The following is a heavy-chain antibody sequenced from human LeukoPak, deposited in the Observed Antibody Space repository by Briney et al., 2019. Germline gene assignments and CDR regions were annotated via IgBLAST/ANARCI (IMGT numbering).Heavy chain of an antibody. Sequence: PGGSLRLSCAASGFTFSSYEMNWVRQAPGKGLEWVAYISSSGSTKYYADSVKGRFTIARDNAKNSLYLQMNSLEAEDTAVYYCAELGITMIGGVWGKGTTVTISS. V-gene: IGHV3-48*03. CDR1: GFTFSSYE. J-gene: IGHJ6*04. CDR3: AELGITMIGGV. D-gene: IGHD3-10*02. CDR2: ISSSGSTK.